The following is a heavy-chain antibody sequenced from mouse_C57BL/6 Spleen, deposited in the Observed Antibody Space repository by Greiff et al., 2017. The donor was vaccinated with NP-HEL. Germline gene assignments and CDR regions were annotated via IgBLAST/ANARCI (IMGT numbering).Heavy chain of an antibody. D-gene: IGHD1-1*01. V-gene: IGHV1-15*01. CDR1: GYTFTDYE. Sequence: VHLVESGAELVRPGASVTLSCKASGYTFTDYEMHWVKQTPVHGLEWIGAIDPETGGTAYNQKFKGKAILTADKSSSTAYMELRSLTSEDSAVYYCTRSLYYGSSYQSYWGQGTTLTVSS. CDR3: TRSLYYGSSYQSY. J-gene: IGHJ2*01. CDR2: IDPETGGT.